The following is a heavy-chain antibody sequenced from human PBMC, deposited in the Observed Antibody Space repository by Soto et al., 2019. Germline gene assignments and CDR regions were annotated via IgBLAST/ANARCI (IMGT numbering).Heavy chain of an antibody. CDR2: ISYDGSNK. J-gene: IGHJ4*02. D-gene: IGHD3-16*01. Sequence: QVQLVESGGGVVQPGRSLRLSCAASGFTFSSYGMHWVRQAPGKGLEWVAVISYDGSNKYYADSVKGRFTISRDNSKNTLYLRMNSLRAEDTAVYYCAKGFSSSPELGVDYWGQGTLVTVSS. CDR3: AKGFSSSPELGVDY. V-gene: IGHV3-30*18. CDR1: GFTFSSYG.